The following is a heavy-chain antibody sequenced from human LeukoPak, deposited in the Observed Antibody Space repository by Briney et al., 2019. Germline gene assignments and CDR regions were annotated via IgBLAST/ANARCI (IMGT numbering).Heavy chain of an antibody. CDR3: ARHSSAARRSSWFDP. Sequence: QASETLSLTCTVSGGSISSSSYYWGWIRQPPGKGLEWIGSIYYSGSTYYNPSLKSRVTISVDTSKNQFSLKLSSVTAADTAVYYCARHSSAARRSSWFDPWGQGTLVTVSS. V-gene: IGHV4-39*01. D-gene: IGHD6-6*01. CDR2: IYYSGST. J-gene: IGHJ5*02. CDR1: GGSISSSSYY.